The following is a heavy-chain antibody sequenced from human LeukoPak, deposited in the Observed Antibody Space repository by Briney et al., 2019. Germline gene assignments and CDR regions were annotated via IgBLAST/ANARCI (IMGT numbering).Heavy chain of an antibody. CDR3: ARSMNYYDSSGYYDEYFQH. CDR1: GASINSYY. D-gene: IGHD3-22*01. J-gene: IGHJ1*01. Sequence: SETLSLTCTVSGASINSYYWSWIRQPPGRGLEWIGYIYYSGSTNYNPSLKSQVTISLDTSKKQFSLKLSSVTAADTAVYYCARSMNYYDSSGYYDEYFQHWGQGTLVTVSS. CDR2: IYYSGST. V-gene: IGHV4-59*01.